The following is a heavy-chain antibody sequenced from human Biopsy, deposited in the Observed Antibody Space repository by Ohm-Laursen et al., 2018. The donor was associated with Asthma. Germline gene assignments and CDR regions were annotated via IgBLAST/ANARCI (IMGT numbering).Heavy chain of an antibody. V-gene: IGHV1-69*13. Sequence: SVKVSCKASGGTFSNYVFSWARQAPGQGLEWMGGIIPMFGTTKYAQKFQARVSITADEATSTVYMELSSLRSEDTAVYYCARVLTTKEGDTWFDPWGQGTLVTVSS. J-gene: IGHJ5*02. CDR1: GGTFSNYV. D-gene: IGHD4-11*01. CDR2: IIPMFGTT. CDR3: ARVLTTKEGDTWFDP.